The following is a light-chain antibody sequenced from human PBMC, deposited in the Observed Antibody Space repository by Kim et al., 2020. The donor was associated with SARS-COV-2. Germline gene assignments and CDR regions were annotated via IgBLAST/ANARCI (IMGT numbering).Light chain of an antibody. CDR1: SSDVGGYNY. J-gene: IGLJ3*02. V-gene: IGLV2-14*03. CDR3: GSYTSSSAWV. CDR2: DVS. Sequence: QSALTQPASVSGSPGQSISIYCTGTSSDVGGYNYVSWYQQHPGTAPKLLIYDVSYRPSGISNRFSGSKSGNTASLTISGLQADDEADYYCGSYTSSSAWVFGGGTKLTVL.